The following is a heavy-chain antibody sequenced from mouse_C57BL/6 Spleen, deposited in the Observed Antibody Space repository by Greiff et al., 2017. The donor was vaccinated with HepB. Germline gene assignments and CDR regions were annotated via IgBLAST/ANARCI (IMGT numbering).Heavy chain of an antibody. CDR1: GYAFSSYW. CDR2: IYPGDGDT. Sequence: VQLVESGAELVKPGASVKISCKASGYAFSSYWMNWVKQRPGKGLEWIGQIYPGDGDTNYNGKFKGKATLTADKSSSTAYMQLSSLTSEDSAVYFCARFGGSGYGAMDYWGQGTSVTVSS. V-gene: IGHV1-80*01. D-gene: IGHD3-2*02. CDR3: ARFGGSGYGAMDY. J-gene: IGHJ4*01.